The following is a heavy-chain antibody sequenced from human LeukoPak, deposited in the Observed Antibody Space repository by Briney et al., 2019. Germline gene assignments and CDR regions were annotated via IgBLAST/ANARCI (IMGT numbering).Heavy chain of an antibody. J-gene: IGHJ4*02. CDR2: IKQDGSDR. V-gene: IGHV3-7*05. CDR3: ARVRGSYNYVFDY. Sequence: GGSLRLSCTASGFTFSGYWMNWVRQAPGKGLEWVATIKQDGSDRYYVDSVKGRFTISRDNSKNSLYLQMNSPRAEDTAVYYCARVRGSYNYVFDYWGQGTLVTVSS. CDR1: GFTFSGYW. D-gene: IGHD3-16*01.